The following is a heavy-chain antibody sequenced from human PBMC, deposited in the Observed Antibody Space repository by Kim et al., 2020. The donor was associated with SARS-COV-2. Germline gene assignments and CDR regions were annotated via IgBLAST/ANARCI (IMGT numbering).Heavy chain of an antibody. CDR1: GFTFSDFA. D-gene: IGHD2-15*01. CDR2: ISFNGREK. CDR3: VKPLRGLLPPSPFES. V-gene: IGHV3-30-3*02. J-gene: IGHJ5*01. Sequence: GGSLRLSCAASGFTFSDFAMHSVRQAPGKGLEWMSFISFNGREKYFADSVKGRFTVSRDNSKNISYLEMNSLTRDDTAIYYCVKPLRGLLPPSPFESWGQGILVTVSS.